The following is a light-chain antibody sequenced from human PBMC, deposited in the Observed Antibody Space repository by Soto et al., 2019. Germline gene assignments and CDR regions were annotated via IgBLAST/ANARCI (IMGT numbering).Light chain of an antibody. J-gene: IGKJ4*01. CDR1: QSISSW. CDR2: DTF. Sequence: DIQMTQSPSSLSASVGDRVSITCRASQSISSWLAWYQQKPGKAPKLLMFDTFSLESGVPSRFSGSRSGTDFTLTIISLQPDDYAPSYCQQYNSYAPLTFGGGTKVEIK. V-gene: IGKV1-5*01. CDR3: QQYNSYAPLT.